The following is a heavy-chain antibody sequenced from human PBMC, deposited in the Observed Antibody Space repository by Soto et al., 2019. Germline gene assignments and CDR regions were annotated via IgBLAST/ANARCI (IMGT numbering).Heavy chain of an antibody. V-gene: IGHV4-39*01. CDR2: INYSGST. CDR1: GGSISRSYYY. J-gene: IGHJ4*02. Sequence: SETLSLTCSVSGGSISRSYYYWGWIRQSPGKGLEWIASINYSGSTHYNPSLKSRLTISVDTSKNQVSLRLSSVTAADTAVYYCARQVATAFGYWGQGTLVIVSS. CDR3: ARQVATAFGY. D-gene: IGHD1-1*01.